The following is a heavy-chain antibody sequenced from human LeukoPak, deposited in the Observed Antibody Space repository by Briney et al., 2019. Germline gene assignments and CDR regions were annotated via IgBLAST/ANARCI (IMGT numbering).Heavy chain of an antibody. D-gene: IGHD6-13*01. CDR2: IYYSGST. CDR3: ARGSGSSGYGFDY. J-gene: IGHJ4*02. Sequence: SETLSLTCTVSGGSISSSSYYWGWIRQPPGKGLEWIGSIYYSGSTYYNPSLKSRVTISVDTSKNQFSLKLSSVTAADTAVYYCARGSGSSGYGFDYWGQGTLVTVSS. V-gene: IGHV4-39*01. CDR1: GGSISSSSYY.